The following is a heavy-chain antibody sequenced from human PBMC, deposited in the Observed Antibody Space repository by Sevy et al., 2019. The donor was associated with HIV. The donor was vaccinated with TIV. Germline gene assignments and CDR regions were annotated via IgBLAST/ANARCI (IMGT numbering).Heavy chain of an antibody. CDR2: ISDTGGET. V-gene: IGHV3-23*01. CDR1: GFNFGSYS. D-gene: IGHD3-3*01. J-gene: IGHJ3*02. Sequence: GGSLRLSCAFSGFNFGSYSMNWVRQGPGKGLEWVAGISDTGGETYHAVSVKGRFTVARDNSKNTLFLQMNSLRAEDTAVYYCAKTISAVAEVFDMWGQGTMVTVSS. CDR3: AKTISAVAEVFDM.